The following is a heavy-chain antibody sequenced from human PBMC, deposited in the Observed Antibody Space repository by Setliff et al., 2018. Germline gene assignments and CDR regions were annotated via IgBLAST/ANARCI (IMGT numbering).Heavy chain of an antibody. D-gene: IGHD3-16*01. CDR2: IHDSGNPT. V-gene: IGHV3-11*01. J-gene: IGHJ4*02. Sequence: SGGSLRLSCAASGFTFSNYYMTWIRQDPGKALEWIAYIHDSGNPTYYADSVKGRFPVSRDNAKNSLYLQMTSLRAEDTAIYYCARTTGYRLEGDFDYWGQGTLVTVSS. CDR3: ARTTGYRLEGDFDY. CDR1: GFTFSNYY.